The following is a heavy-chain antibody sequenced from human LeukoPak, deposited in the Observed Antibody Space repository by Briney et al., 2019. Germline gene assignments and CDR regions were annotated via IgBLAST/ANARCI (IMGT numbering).Heavy chain of an antibody. V-gene: IGHV4-30-4*01. Sequence: PSETLSLTCTVSGGSISSGDYYWSWIRQPPGKGLEWIGYIYYSGSTYYIPSLKSRVTISVDTSKNQFSLKLSSVTAADTAVYYCARDGPPVTTRNYYYYGMDVWGQGTTVTVSS. CDR2: IYYSGST. D-gene: IGHD4-17*01. CDR1: GGSISSGDYY. CDR3: ARDGPPVTTRNYYYYGMDV. J-gene: IGHJ6*02.